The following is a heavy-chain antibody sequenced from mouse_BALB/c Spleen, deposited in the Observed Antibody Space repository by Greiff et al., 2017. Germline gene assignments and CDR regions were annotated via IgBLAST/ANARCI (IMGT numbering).Heavy chain of an antibody. J-gene: IGHJ4*01. CDR1: GFSLTSYG. D-gene: IGHD2-1*01. CDR3: ASYGNLYYYAMDY. CDR2: IWSGGST. Sequence: VKLKQSGPGLVQPSQSLSITCTVSGFSLTSYGVHWVRQSPGKGLEWLGVIWSGGSTDYNAAFISRLSISKDNSKSQVFFKMNSLQANDTAIYYCASYGNLYYYAMDYWGQGTSVTVSS. V-gene: IGHV2-2*02.